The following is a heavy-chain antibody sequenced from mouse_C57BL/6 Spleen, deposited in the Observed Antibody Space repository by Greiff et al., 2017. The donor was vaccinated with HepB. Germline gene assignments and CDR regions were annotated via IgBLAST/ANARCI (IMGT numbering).Heavy chain of an antibody. CDR1: GFNIKNTY. V-gene: IGHV14-3*01. CDR2: IDPANGNT. CDR3: ARSPFTTVVALDY. D-gene: IGHD1-1*01. Sequence: EVKLVESVAELVRPGASVKLSCTASGFNIKNTYMHWVKQRPEQGLEWIGRIDPANGNTKYAPKFQGKATITADTSSNTAYLQLSSLTSEDTAIYYCARSPFTTVVALDYWGQGTTLTVSS. J-gene: IGHJ2*01.